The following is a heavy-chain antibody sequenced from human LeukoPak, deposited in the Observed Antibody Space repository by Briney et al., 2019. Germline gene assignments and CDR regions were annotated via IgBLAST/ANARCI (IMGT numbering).Heavy chain of an antibody. CDR3: AKSTIGWEIPASFDY. J-gene: IGHJ4*02. V-gene: IGHV3-23*01. CDR2: ISGSGGST. D-gene: IGHD2-2*01. CDR1: GFTFSSYA. Sequence: GGSLRLSCAASGFTFSSYAMSWVRQAPGKGLEWVSAISGSGGSTYYADSMKGRFTISRDNSKNTLYLQMNSLRAEDTAVYYCAKSTIGWEIPASFDYWGQGTLVTVSS.